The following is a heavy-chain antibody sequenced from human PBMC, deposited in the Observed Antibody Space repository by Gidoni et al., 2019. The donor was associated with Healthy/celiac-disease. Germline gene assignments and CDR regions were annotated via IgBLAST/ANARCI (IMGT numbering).Heavy chain of an antibody. V-gene: IGHV2-70*04. Sequence: QVTLKESGPALVKPTQTLTLTCTFSAFSLSTSGMRVSWIRQPPGKALEWLARIDWDDDKFYSTSLKTRLTISKDTSKNQVVLTMTNMDPVDTATYYCARVSAAGNFDYWGQGTLVTVSS. D-gene: IGHD6-13*01. CDR2: IDWDDDK. CDR3: ARVSAAGNFDY. J-gene: IGHJ4*02. CDR1: AFSLSTSGMR.